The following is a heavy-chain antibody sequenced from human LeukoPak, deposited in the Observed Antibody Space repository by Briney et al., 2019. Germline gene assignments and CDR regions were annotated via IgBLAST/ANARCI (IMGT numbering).Heavy chain of an antibody. CDR1: GFTFNNYG. J-gene: IGHJ4*02. Sequence: PGGSLRLSCAASGFTFNNYGMHWVRQAPGKGLEWVAFIRDDGGDKFYADSVKDRFTISRDNAKNSLYLQMNSLRVEDTAVYYCARAEDYHFHYWGQGTLVTVSS. CDR2: IRDDGGDK. CDR3: ARAEDYHFHY. D-gene: IGHD4-11*01. V-gene: IGHV3-30*02.